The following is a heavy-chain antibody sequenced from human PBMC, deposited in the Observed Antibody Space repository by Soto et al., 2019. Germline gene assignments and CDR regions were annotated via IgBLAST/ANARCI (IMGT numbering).Heavy chain of an antibody. V-gene: IGHV3-30*04. J-gene: IGHJ3*02. Sequence: GGSLRLSCAASGFTFSSYAMHWVRQAPGKGLEWVAVISYDGRNKYYADSVKGRFTISRDNAKNSLYLQMNSLRDEDSPVYYCTTELNDMQAFDIWGRGTMVTVSS. D-gene: IGHD1-1*01. CDR2: ISYDGRNK. CDR3: TTELNDMQAFDI. CDR1: GFTFSSYA.